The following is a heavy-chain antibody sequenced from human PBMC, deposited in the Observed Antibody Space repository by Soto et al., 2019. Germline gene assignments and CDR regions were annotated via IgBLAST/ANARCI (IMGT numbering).Heavy chain of an antibody. CDR3: AKDHGYYGSGGNFDY. Sequence: QVQLVESGGGVVQPGRSLRLSCAASGFTFSSYGMHWVRQAPGKGLEWVAVISYDGSNKYYADSVKGRFTISRDNSKNTLYLQMNSLRAEDTAVYYCAKDHGYYGSGGNFDYWGQGTLVTVSS. D-gene: IGHD3-10*01. J-gene: IGHJ4*02. V-gene: IGHV3-30*18. CDR1: GFTFSSYG. CDR2: ISYDGSNK.